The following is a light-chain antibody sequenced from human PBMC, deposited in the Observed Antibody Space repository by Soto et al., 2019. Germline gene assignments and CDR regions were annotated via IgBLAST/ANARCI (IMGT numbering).Light chain of an antibody. V-gene: IGKV3-11*01. J-gene: IGKJ5*01. CDR2: GAS. CDR3: QQRSNWPPIT. Sequence: ERVMTQSPATLSVSPGQRATLSCRASQSVSGNLAWYQQKPGQAPRLFIYGASSRATGIPDRFSGSGSGTDFTLTISSLEPEDFAVYYCQQRSNWPPITFGQGTRLEIK. CDR1: QSVSGN.